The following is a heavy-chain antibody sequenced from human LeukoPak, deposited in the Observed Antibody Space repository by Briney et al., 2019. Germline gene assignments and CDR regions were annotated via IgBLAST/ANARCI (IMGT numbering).Heavy chain of an antibody. CDR1: GYTFTTYG. D-gene: IGHD3-10*01. Sequence: GASVKVSCNASGYTFTTYGVNWVRQAPGQGLEWMGWINTNTGNPTYAQGFTGRFVFSLDASVSTAYLQISSLKAEDTAVYYCARDNYYHYDYWGQGTLVTVSS. V-gene: IGHV7-4-1*02. J-gene: IGHJ4*02. CDR2: INTNTGNP. CDR3: ARDNYYHYDY.